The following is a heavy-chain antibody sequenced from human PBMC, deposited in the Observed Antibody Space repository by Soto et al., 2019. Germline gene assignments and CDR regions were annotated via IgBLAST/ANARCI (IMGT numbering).Heavy chain of an antibody. CDR2: IYYSGST. V-gene: IGHV4-39*01. Sequence: QLQLQESGPGLVKPSETLSLTCTVSGGSISSSSYYWGWIRQPPGKGLEWIGSIYYSGSTYYNPALKSRVTISVDTSKNQFSLKLSSVTAAYTAVYYCARLHKTFGLVVPAAIVYWGQGTLVTVSS. D-gene: IGHD2-2*02. J-gene: IGHJ4*02. CDR1: GGSISSSSYY. CDR3: ARLHKTFGLVVPAAIVY.